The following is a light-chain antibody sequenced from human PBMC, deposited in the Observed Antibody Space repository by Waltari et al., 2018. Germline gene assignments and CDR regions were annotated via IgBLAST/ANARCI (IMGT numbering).Light chain of an antibody. J-gene: IGKJ1*01. CDR3: LQYNSAPRT. Sequence: DIQMTQSPSSLSASVGDRVTITCRESQGISNSLNWYQQKPGKAPQRLIYDESSLQSGVPSRCSGSGSGTVFTLTISSLQPEDFATYYCLQYNSAPRTFGQGTKVEIK. CDR1: QGISNS. V-gene: IGKV1-17*01. CDR2: DES.